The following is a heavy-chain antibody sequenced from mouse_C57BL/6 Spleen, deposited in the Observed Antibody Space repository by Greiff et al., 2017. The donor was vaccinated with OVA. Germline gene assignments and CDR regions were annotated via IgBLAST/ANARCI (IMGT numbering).Heavy chain of an antibody. V-gene: IGHV1-52*01. CDR3: ARSDDYCDN. D-gene: IGHD2-3*01. CDR2: IDPSDSET. CDR1: GYTFTSYW. Sequence: QVQLQQPGAELVRPGSSVKLSCKASGYTFTSYWMHWVKQRPIQGLEWIGNIDPSDSETHYNQKFKDKATLPVDKSSSTAYMPLSSLTSEDSAVYYCARSDDYCDNRGQSTTRSVSS. J-gene: IGHJ2*01.